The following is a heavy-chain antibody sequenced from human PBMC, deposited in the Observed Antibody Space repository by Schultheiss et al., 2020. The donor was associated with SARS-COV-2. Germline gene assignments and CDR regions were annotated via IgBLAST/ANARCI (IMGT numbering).Heavy chain of an antibody. CDR3: ARASHNASQYYDILTGYVPRYYFDY. V-gene: IGHV3-30*03. CDR1: GFTFSSYE. J-gene: IGHJ4*02. D-gene: IGHD3-9*01. Sequence: GGSLRLSCAASGFTFSSYEMNWVRQAPGKGLEWVAVISYDGSNKYYADSVKGRFTISRENAKNSLYLQMNSLRAGDTAVYYCARASHNASQYYDILTGYVPRYYFDYWGQGTLVTVSS. CDR2: ISYDGSNK.